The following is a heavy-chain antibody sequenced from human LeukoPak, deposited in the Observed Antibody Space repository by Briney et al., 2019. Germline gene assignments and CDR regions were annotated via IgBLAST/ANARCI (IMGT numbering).Heavy chain of an antibody. J-gene: IGHJ6*03. CDR2: ISRSGST. V-gene: IGHV4-38-2*01. CDR3: ARGYIGNSGRYYYYYMDV. Sequence: PSETLSLTCAVSDYSISSGYHWGWIRQPPEKGLEWIGSISRSGSTYYSPSLKGRVTMSVDSSKNEFSLNLSSVTAADTVVYYCARGYIGNSGRYYYYYMDVWGKGTTVTVSS. CDR1: DYSISSGYH. D-gene: IGHD1-26*01.